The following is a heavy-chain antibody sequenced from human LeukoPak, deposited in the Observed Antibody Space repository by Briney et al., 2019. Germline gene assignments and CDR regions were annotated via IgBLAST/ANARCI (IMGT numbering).Heavy chain of an antibody. J-gene: IGHJ3*02. D-gene: IGHD2-15*01. Sequence: SETLSLTCAVYGGSFSGYYWSWIRQPPGKGLEWIGEINHSGSTNYNPSLKSRVTISVDTSKNQFSLKLSSVTAADTAVYYCARDCSGGSCYGAFDIWGQGTMVTVSS. CDR1: GGSFSGYY. V-gene: IGHV4-34*01. CDR2: INHSGST. CDR3: ARDCSGGSCYGAFDI.